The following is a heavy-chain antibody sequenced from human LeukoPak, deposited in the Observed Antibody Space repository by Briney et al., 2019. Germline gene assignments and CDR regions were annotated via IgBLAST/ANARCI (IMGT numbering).Heavy chain of an antibody. CDR3: ARAYWGELLPYFFDS. V-gene: IGHV1-69*06. CDR1: GGTFSSYA. CDR2: LIPLFATA. D-gene: IGHD1-26*01. Sequence: GASVNVSCKASGGTFSSYAITWVRQAPGQGLEWMGGLIPLFATASYAQKFQGRVTITADKSTSTAYMELSSLRSEDTAVYFCARAYWGELLPYFFDSWGQGTLVTVSS. J-gene: IGHJ4*02.